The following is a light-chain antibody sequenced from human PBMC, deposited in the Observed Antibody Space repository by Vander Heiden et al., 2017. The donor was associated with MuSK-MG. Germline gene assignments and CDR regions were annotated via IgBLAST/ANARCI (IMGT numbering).Light chain of an antibody. CDR2: DVT. J-gene: IGLJ3*02. Sequence: QSALTQAASVSGSPGQSITISCTGTSSDVGIYNFVSWYQQHPGKAPKLIIYDVTKRPSGVSNRFSGSKSGNTASLTISGLQAEDEADYFCTSYTSRSTWVFGGGTKVTVL. CDR1: SSDVGIYNF. V-gene: IGLV2-14*02. CDR3: TSYTSRSTWV.